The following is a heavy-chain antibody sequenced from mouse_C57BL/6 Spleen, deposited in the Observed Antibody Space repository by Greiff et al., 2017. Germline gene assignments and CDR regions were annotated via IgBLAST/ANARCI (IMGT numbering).Heavy chain of an antibody. J-gene: IGHJ4*01. V-gene: IGHV1-22*01. Sequence: VKLSHGKSLEWIGYINPNNGGTSYNQKFKGKATLTVNKSSSTAYMELRSLTSEDSAVYYCASPIYYGNYVDAMDYWGQGTSVTVSS. CDR2: INPNNGGT. CDR3: ASPIYYGNYVDAMDY. D-gene: IGHD2-1*01.